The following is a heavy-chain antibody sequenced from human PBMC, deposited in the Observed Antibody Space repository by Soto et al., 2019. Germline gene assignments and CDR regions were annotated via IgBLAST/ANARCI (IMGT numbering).Heavy chain of an antibody. CDR2: IGTAGDT. CDR1: GFTFSSYD. V-gene: IGHV3-13*01. CDR3: ASLPIAAAGRTPLNV. D-gene: IGHD6-13*01. Sequence: GESLKISCAASGFTFSSYDMHWVRQATGKGLEWVSAIGTAGDTYYPGSVKGRFTISRENAKNSLYLQMNSLRAGDTAVYYCASLPIAAAGRTPLNVWGKGTTVTVSS. J-gene: IGHJ6*04.